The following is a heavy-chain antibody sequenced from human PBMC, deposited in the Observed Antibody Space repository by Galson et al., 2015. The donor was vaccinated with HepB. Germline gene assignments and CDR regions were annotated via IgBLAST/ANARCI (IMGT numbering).Heavy chain of an antibody. CDR1: GFTFSSYG. Sequence: SLRLSCAASGFTFSSYGMHWVRQSPGKGLEWVASTSYDGSNKNYADSVKGRLTISRDNAKSTLHLQMNSLRDDDTAVNYCARGLSDNRGRVYYFDYWGQGTLVTVSS. D-gene: IGHD3-22*01. CDR2: TSYDGSNK. CDR3: ARGLSDNRGRVYYFDY. J-gene: IGHJ4*02. V-gene: IGHV3-30*03.